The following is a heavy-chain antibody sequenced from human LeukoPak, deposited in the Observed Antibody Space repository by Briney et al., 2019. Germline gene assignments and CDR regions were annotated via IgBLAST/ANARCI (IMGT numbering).Heavy chain of an antibody. Sequence: GASVKVSCKASGYTFTGYYMHWVRQAPGQGLEWMGWMNPNSGNTGYAQKFQGRVTMTRNTSISTAYMELSSLRSEDTAVYYCARGMGWELLTRYNWFDPWGQGTLVTVSS. CDR2: MNPNSGNT. V-gene: IGHV1-8*02. CDR1: GYTFTGYY. D-gene: IGHD1-26*01. CDR3: ARGMGWELLTRYNWFDP. J-gene: IGHJ5*02.